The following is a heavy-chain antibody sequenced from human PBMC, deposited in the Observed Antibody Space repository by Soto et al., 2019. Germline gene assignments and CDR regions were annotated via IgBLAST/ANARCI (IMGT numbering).Heavy chain of an antibody. CDR1: GFTFSSYA. J-gene: IGHJ4*02. CDR3: AKDLGYCRSTSCYGGFDY. CDR2: ISGSGGST. Sequence: GGSLRLSCAASGFTFSSYAMSWVRQAPGKGLEWVSAISGSGGSTYYADSVKGRFTISRDNSKNTLYLQMNSLRAEDTAVYYCAKDLGYCRSTSCYGGFDYWGQGTLVTVS. D-gene: IGHD2-2*01. V-gene: IGHV3-23*01.